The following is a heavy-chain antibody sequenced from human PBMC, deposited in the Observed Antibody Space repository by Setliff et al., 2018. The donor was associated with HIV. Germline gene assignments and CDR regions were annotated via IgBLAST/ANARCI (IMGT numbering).Heavy chain of an antibody. CDR3: ARIWGIPPLYYFDY. J-gene: IGHJ4*02. Sequence: GASVKVSCKASGYTFTSYDINWVRQATGQGLEWMGWMNPNSGNTGYAQKFQGRVTFTRDTSASAAYMDLSSLRSEDTAVYYCARIWGIPPLYYFDYWGQGTLVTVSS. V-gene: IGHV1-8*03. CDR1: GYTFTSYD. D-gene: IGHD3-16*01. CDR2: MNPNSGNT.